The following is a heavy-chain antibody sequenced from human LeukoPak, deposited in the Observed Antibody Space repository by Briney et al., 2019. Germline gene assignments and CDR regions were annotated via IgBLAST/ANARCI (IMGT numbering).Heavy chain of an antibody. D-gene: IGHD4-17*01. CDR1: GGTFSSYA. Sequence: GSSVKVSCKASGGTFSSYAISWVRQAPGQGLEWMGGIIPIFGTANYAQKFQDRVTNTTDEYTSTAYIAPINLRSEDTAVYDCARDGRGDGDNGAYDAFDIWGQGTMVTVSS. CDR2: IIPIFGTA. V-gene: IGHV1-69*05. CDR3: ARDGRGDGDNGAYDAFDI. J-gene: IGHJ3*02.